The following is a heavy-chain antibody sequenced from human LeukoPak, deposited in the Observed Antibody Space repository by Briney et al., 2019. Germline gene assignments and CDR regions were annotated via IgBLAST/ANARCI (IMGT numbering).Heavy chain of an antibody. J-gene: IGHJ4*02. Sequence: GGSLRLSCAASGFTFSSYAMHWVRQAPGKGLEYVSAISSNGGSTYYANSVKGRFTISRDNSKNTLYLQMGSLRAEDMAVYYCARGPLAAAFDYWGQGTLVTVSS. D-gene: IGHD6-13*01. V-gene: IGHV3-64*01. CDR1: GFTFSSYA. CDR2: ISSNGGST. CDR3: ARGPLAAAFDY.